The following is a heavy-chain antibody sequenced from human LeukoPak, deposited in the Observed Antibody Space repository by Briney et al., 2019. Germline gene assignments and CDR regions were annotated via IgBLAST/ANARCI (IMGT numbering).Heavy chain of an antibody. CDR2: IYYSGSI. V-gene: IGHV4-28*05. D-gene: IGHD4-17*01. CDR1: GYSISSSNY. J-gene: IGHJ3*02. CDR3: ARKATTGPTKAAFDI. Sequence: SETLSLTCAVSGYSISSSNYWGWIRQPPGKGLEWIGHIYYSGSIYYNPSLKSRVTMSVDTSKNQFSLKLSSVTAVDTAAYCCARKATTGPTKAAFDIWGQGTMVTVSS.